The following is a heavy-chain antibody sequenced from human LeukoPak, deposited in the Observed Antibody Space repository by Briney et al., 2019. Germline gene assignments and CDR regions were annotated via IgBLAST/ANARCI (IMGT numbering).Heavy chain of an antibody. Sequence: GGSLRLSCAASGFTFGTYTMSWVRQAPGRGLEWASGIFGSGGQTFYADSVKGRFTISRDNSNNVLFLHMDGLRAEDTALYYCAKDMKPDGLWDADYWGQGTLVTVSS. CDR2: IFGSGGQT. CDR1: GFTFGTYT. V-gene: IGHV3-23*01. J-gene: IGHJ4*02. CDR3: AKDMKPDGLWDADY. D-gene: IGHD1-14*01.